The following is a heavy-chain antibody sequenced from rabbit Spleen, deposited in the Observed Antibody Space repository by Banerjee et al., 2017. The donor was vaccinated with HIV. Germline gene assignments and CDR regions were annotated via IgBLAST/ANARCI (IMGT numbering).Heavy chain of an antibody. CDR1: GFSFNGGYD. D-gene: IGHD8-1*01. Sequence: QSLEESGGDLVKPGASLTLTCTASGFSFNGGYDMCWVRQAPGKGLEWVACAVAGSSDNTYSATWAKGRFTISKTSSTTVTLQMTSLTTADTATYFCARDAGTSFSTYGMDLWGQGTLVTVS. CDR3: ARDAGTSFSTYGMDL. V-gene: IGHV1S40*01. CDR2: AVAGSSDNT. J-gene: IGHJ6*01.